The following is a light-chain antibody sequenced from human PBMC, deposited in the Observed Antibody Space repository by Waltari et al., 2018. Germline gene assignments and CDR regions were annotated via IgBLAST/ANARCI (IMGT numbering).Light chain of an antibody. CDR2: GAS. CDR3: QQYNNWPPWT. V-gene: IGKV3D-15*01. CDR1: QNINSN. Sequence: EIVMTQSPANLSVSPGEGATLSCRASQNINSNLAWYQQQPGHTPRLLIYGASTRAIGIPARFSGSGSGTEFTLTISSLQSEDFALYYCQQYNNWPPWTFGQGTKVEIK. J-gene: IGKJ1*01.